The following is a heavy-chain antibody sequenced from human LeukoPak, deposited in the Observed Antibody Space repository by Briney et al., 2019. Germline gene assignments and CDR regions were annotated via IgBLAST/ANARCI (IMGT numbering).Heavy chain of an antibody. CDR2: IYPGDSET. CDR1: GYSFTSYW. Sequence: GESLKISCKGSGYSFTSYWIGWVRQMPGKGLEWMGIIYPGDSETRYSPSFQGQVTISADKSRSTAYLQWSSLKASDSAMYYCGRREYSHGESFESWGQGTQVTVSS. D-gene: IGHD5-18*01. CDR3: GRREYSHGESFES. J-gene: IGHJ4*02. V-gene: IGHV5-51*01.